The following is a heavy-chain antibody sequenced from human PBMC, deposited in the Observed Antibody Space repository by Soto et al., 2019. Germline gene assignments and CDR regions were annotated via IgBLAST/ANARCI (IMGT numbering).Heavy chain of an antibody. Sequence: ASVKVSCKASGYTFTSYYMHWVRQAPGQGLERMGIINPSGGSTSYAQKFQGRVTMTRDTSTSTVYMELSSLRSEDTAVYYCARGRNRSTAKDAFDIWGQGTMVTVSS. CDR1: GYTFTSYY. D-gene: IGHD4-17*01. CDR2: INPSGGST. CDR3: ARGRNRSTAKDAFDI. V-gene: IGHV1-46*03. J-gene: IGHJ3*02.